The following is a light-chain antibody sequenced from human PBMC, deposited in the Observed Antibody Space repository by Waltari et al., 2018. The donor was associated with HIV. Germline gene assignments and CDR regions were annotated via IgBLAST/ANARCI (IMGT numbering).Light chain of an antibody. CDR2: DNE. CDR3: GTWDSSLSLYV. Sequence: QSILTQPPSVSAAPGQKVTISCSGDNSNLGNNFVSWYQQVPGRAPRLLISDNEKRPSGISDRFSASKAGVSATLGIAGLQIVDEADYYCGTWDSSLSLYVFGPGTTVAVL. V-gene: IGLV1-51*01. CDR1: NSNLGNNF. J-gene: IGLJ1*01.